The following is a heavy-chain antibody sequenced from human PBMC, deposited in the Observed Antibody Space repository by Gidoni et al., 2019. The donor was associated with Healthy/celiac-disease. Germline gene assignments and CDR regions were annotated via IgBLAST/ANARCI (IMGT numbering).Heavy chain of an antibody. CDR3: AKDGMVRGVIQGGYGMDV. J-gene: IGHJ6*02. D-gene: IGHD3-10*01. CDR1: GFTLDDYA. CDR2: FSWNSGSI. Sequence: EVQLVESGGGLVQRGRSLRLSCAASGFTLDDYAMHWVRQAPGKGLEWVSCFSWNSGSIGYADSVKGRFTISRDNAKNSLYLQMNSLRAEDTALYYCAKDGMVRGVIQGGYGMDVWGQGTTVTVSS. V-gene: IGHV3-9*01.